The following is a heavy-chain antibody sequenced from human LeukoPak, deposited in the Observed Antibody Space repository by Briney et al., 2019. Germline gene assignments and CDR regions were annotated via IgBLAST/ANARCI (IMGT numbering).Heavy chain of an antibody. CDR1: GGSISSYY. CDR3: ARGYYDFWSGYYHPETFDY. Sequence: SETLSLTCTVSGGSISSYYWSWIRQPPGKGLEWIGYIYYSGSTNYNPSLQSRVTISVDTSKNQFSLKLSSVTAADTAVYYCARGYYDFWSGYYHPETFDYWGQGTLVTVSS. D-gene: IGHD3-3*01. CDR2: IYYSGST. V-gene: IGHV4-59*01. J-gene: IGHJ4*02.